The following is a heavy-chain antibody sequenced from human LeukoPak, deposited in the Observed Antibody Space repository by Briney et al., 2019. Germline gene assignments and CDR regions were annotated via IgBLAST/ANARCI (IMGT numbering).Heavy chain of an antibody. CDR2: IAYSGST. J-gene: IGHJ5*02. CDR3: ARARRDYYDSSGYVPGWFDP. CDR1: SGAISNYY. D-gene: IGHD3-22*01. Sequence: SETLSLTCTVSSGAISNYYWSWIRQPPGKGLEWIGYIAYSGSTNYNPSLKSRVSMSVHTSKNQFSLKLSSVTAADTAVYYCARARRDYYDSSGYVPGWFDPWGQGTLVTVSS. V-gene: IGHV4-59*01.